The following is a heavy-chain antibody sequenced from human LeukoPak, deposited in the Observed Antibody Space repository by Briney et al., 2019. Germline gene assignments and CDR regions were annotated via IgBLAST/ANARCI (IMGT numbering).Heavy chain of an antibody. D-gene: IGHD3-10*01. CDR2: ISYDGSNK. Sequence: GGSLRLSCAASGFTFSSYGMHWVRQAPGKGLEWVALISYDGSNKYYADSVKGRFTISRDNSKNTLYLQMNSLRAEDTAVYYCARDLSPVVRASPMGYWGQGTPVTVSS. CDR3: ARDLSPVVRASPMGY. J-gene: IGHJ4*02. CDR1: GFTFSSYG. V-gene: IGHV3-30*03.